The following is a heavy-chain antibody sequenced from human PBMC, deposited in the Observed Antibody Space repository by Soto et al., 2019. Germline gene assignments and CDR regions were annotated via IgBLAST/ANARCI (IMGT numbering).Heavy chain of an antibody. V-gene: IGHV3-7*01. CDR2: MNQDGSEK. CDR1: GFTFSSYW. D-gene: IGHD3-10*01. Sequence: EVQLVESGGGLVQPGGALRLSCAASGFTFSSYWMTWVRQAPGKGLEWVANMNQDGSEKYYVDSLKGRFTISRDNAKNSLYLQMNSLRAEDTAVYYCARDSRGVFDYWGQGTLITVSS. CDR3: ARDSRGVFDY. J-gene: IGHJ4*02.